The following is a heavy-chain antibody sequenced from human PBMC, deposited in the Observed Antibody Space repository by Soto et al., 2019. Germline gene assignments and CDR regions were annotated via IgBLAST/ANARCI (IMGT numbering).Heavy chain of an antibody. J-gene: IGHJ4*02. Sequence: ASVKVSCKASGYTFTSYAMHWVRQAPGQRLEWMGWSNAGNGNTKYSQEFQGRVTITRDTSASTAYMELSSLRSEDMAVYYCARSDSSGWYLGYWGQGTLVTVYS. D-gene: IGHD6-19*01. CDR3: ARSDSSGWYLGY. CDR1: GYTFTSYA. CDR2: SNAGNGNT. V-gene: IGHV1-3*02.